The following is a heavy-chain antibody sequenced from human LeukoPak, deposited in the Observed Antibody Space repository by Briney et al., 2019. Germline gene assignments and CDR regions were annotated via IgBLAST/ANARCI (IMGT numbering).Heavy chain of an antibody. CDR3: ARDSMDGRGPFDY. V-gene: IGHV3-30*02. CDR1: GFTFSSYG. CDR2: IRYDGSNK. J-gene: IGHJ4*02. Sequence: GGSLRLSCAASGFTFSSYGMHWVRQAPGKGLEWVAFIRYDGSNKYYADSVKGRFTISRDNSKNTLYLQMNSLRAEDTAVYYCARDSMDGRGPFDYWGQGTLVTVSS. D-gene: IGHD2-2*03.